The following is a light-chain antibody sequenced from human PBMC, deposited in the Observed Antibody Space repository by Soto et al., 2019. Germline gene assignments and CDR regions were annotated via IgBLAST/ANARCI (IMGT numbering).Light chain of an antibody. CDR2: GAS. Sequence: DIQMTQSPSSLSASVGDRVTITCRASQSISSYLNWYQQKPGKAPELLIYGASSLQSGVPSRFSGSGSGTDFTLTISSLQPEDFATYYCQQSYSTPPTFGGGTKVEIK. CDR3: QQSYSTPPT. V-gene: IGKV1-39*01. CDR1: QSISSY. J-gene: IGKJ4*01.